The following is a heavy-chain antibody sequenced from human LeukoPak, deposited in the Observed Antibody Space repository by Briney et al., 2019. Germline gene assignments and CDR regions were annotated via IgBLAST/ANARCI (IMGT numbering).Heavy chain of an antibody. D-gene: IGHD6-6*01. Sequence: GGSLKLSCAASGFTFSSYAMSWVRQAPGKGLEWVSGISWNSGSIGYADSVKGRFTISRDNAKNSLYLQMNSLRAEDMALYYCAKDKAARPEDAFDIWGQGTMVTVSS. V-gene: IGHV3-9*03. CDR2: ISWNSGSI. CDR3: AKDKAARPEDAFDI. CDR1: GFTFSSYA. J-gene: IGHJ3*02.